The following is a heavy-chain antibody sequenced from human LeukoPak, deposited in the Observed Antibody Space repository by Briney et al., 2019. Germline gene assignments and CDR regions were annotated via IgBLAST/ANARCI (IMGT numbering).Heavy chain of an antibody. Sequence: SETLSLTCAVYGGSFSGYYWSWIRQPPGKGLEWIGEINHSGSTNYNPSLKSRATISVDTSKNQFSLKLSSVTAADTAVYYCARSGTRYGGNQREIDYWGQGTLVTVSS. J-gene: IGHJ4*02. V-gene: IGHV4-34*01. D-gene: IGHD4-23*01. CDR2: INHSGST. CDR1: GGSFSGYY. CDR3: ARSGTRYGGNQREIDY.